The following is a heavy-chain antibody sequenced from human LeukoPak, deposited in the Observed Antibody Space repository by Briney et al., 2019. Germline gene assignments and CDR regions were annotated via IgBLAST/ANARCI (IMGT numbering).Heavy chain of an antibody. V-gene: IGHV3-7*01. CDR3: ARVGFKFQQWLVPWFDP. J-gene: IGHJ5*02. Sequence: GGSLRLSCAASGFTFSSYWMSWVRQAPGKGLEWVANIKQDGSEKYYVDSVKGRFTISRDNAKNSLYLQMNSLRAEDTAVYYCARVGFKFQQWLVPWFDPWGQGTLVTVSS. CDR2: IKQDGSEK. CDR1: GFTFSSYW. D-gene: IGHD6-19*01.